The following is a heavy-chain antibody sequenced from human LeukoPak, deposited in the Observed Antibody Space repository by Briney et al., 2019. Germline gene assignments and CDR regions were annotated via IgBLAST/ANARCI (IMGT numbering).Heavy chain of an antibody. CDR3: ARAWNFDQ. V-gene: IGHV5-51*01. CDR2: INPGDSDT. J-gene: IGHJ4*02. CDR1: GYSFTTYW. Sequence: GESLQISCQGSGYSFTTYWIAWVRQMPGRGLEWMGIINPGDSDTRYSPSFQGQVTISADKSISTTYLQWSSLKASDTAMYYCARAWNFDQWGQGSLVTVSS. D-gene: IGHD3-3*01.